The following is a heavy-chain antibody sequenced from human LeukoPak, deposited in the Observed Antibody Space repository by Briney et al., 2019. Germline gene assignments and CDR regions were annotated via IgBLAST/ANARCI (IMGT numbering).Heavy chain of an antibody. CDR2: ISGDGGST. Sequence: GGSLRLSCAASGFTFDDYAMHWVRQAPGKGLEWVSLISGDGGSTYYADSVKGRFTISRDNSKNSLYLQMNSLRTEDTALYYCAKDLYYYDSSGYYDYWGRGTLVTVSS. V-gene: IGHV3-43*02. J-gene: IGHJ4*02. D-gene: IGHD3-22*01. CDR1: GFTFDDYA. CDR3: AKDLYYYDSSGYYDY.